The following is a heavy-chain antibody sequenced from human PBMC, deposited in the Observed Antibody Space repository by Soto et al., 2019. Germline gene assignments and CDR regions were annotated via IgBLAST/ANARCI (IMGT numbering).Heavy chain of an antibody. CDR2: AHPDGGT. CDR3: EGADV. CDR1: GGSMNTYY. J-gene: IGHJ6*04. D-gene: IGHD3-16*01. Sequence: QVQLQQSGAGLLKPSETLSLTCAVSGGSMNTYYWSCIRQSPGKGLEWIGEAHPDGGTLYNPSLSGRATISVDRARRQFSLQLNSVTAADTAVYYVEGADVWGKGTKVTVSS. V-gene: IGHV4-34*01.